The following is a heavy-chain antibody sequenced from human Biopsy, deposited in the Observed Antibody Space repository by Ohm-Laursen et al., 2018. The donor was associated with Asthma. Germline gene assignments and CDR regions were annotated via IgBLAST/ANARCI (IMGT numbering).Heavy chain of an antibody. CDR2: MYYGETT. D-gene: IGHD2-2*01. CDR1: GGSFSSNY. CDR3: ARHDHRWDTYADF. V-gene: IGHV4-39*01. Sequence: SDTLSLTCAVYGGSFSSNYWGWIRQPPGKGLEWIGSMYYGETTYYSPSLKSQVTISVDTSKNQFSLILSSVTAADTAVYYCARHDHRWDTYADFWGQGTLVTVSS. J-gene: IGHJ4*02.